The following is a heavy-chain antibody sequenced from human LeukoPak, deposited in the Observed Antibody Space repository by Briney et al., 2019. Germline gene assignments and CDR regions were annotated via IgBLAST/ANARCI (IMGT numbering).Heavy chain of an antibody. D-gene: IGHD4/OR15-4a*01. CDR2: INPSGGST. CDR3: AAFMVGGLFDY. V-gene: IGHV1-46*01. CDR1: GYTFTSYY. Sequence: GASVKVSCKASGYTFTSYYMHWVRQAPGQGLEWMGIINPSGGSTSYAQKFQGRVTMTRDTSTSTVYMELSSLRSEDTAVYYCAAFMVGGLFDYWGQGTLVTVSS. J-gene: IGHJ4*02.